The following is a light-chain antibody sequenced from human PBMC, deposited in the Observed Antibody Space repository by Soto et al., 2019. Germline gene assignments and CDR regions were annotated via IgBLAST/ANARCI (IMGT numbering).Light chain of an antibody. J-gene: IGKJ1*01. CDR3: QQYDSYWT. V-gene: IGKV1-5*03. CDR2: KAS. CDR1: QTISSW. Sequence: DIQMTQSPSTLSGSVGDRVTITCRASQTISSWLAWYQQKPGKAPKLLIYKASTLKNGVPSRLSGSGSGTEFTLTISSLQPDYFATYYCQQYDSYWTFGQGTKVDIK.